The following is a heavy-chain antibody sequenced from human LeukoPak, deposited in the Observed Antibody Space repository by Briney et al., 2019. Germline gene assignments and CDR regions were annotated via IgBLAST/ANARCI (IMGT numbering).Heavy chain of an antibody. V-gene: IGHV3-53*01. D-gene: IGHD3-9*01. J-gene: IGHJ3*02. CDR1: GSTVSSYF. CDR2: IYDGGST. Sequence: QLGGSLRLSCAASGSTVSSYFMSWVRQAPGKGLEWVSVIYDGGSTDYADSVKGRFTISRDNSKSTLYLQMNSLRAEDTAAYYCARDNYILTGYYNAFDIWGQGTLVTASS. CDR3: ARDNYILTGYYNAFDI.